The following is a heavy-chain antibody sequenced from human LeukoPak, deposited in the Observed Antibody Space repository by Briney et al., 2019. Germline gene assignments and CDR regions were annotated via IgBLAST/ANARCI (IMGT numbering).Heavy chain of an antibody. V-gene: IGHV1-8*01. CDR3: ARRTEAAHDY. J-gene: IGHJ4*02. Sequence: ASVTVSCTASGYTFTSYDINWVRQATGQGPEWMGWMNPNSGDIGYAQKFQGRVTMTRDTSIRTAYMQLSSLTSEDTAVYFCARRTEAAHDYWGQGTLVTVSS. CDR2: MNPNSGDI. CDR1: GYTFTSYD.